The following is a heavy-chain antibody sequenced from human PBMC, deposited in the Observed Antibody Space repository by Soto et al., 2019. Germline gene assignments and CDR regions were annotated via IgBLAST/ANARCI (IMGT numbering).Heavy chain of an antibody. CDR2: IWYDGSNK. D-gene: IGHD5-18*01. V-gene: IGHV3-33*01. J-gene: IGHJ4*02. CDR3: ARDRSALGSFDY. Sequence: VPLVESGGGVVQPGRSLRLSCAASGFTFNLYGMHWVRQAPGKGLEWVAVIWYDGSNKFYDDSVKGRFTISRDNSKNTLYLQMNSLRAEDTAVYYCARDRSALGSFDYWGQGTLVTVSS. CDR1: GFTFNLYG.